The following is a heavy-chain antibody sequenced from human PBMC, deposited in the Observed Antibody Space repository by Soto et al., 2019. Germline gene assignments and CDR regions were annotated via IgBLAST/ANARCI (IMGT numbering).Heavy chain of an antibody. J-gene: IGHJ4*02. CDR2: ISSSSSYI. Sequence: EVQLVESGGGLVKPGGSLRLSCAASGFTFSSYSMNWVRQAPGXXXEWVSSISSSSSYIYYADSVKGRFTISRDNAKNSLYLQMNSLRAEDTAVYYCAXEINXYXLLLDYWGQGTLVTVSS. D-gene: IGHD2-21*01. CDR1: GFTFSSYS. CDR3: AXEINXYXLLLDY. V-gene: IGHV3-21*01.